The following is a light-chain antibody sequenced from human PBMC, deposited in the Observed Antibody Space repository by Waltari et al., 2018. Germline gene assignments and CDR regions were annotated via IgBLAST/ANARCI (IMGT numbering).Light chain of an antibody. CDR3: QAWDTGTAV. CDR1: ALDDNY. Sequence: SYELTQPPSLSVSPAQTANIPCPGDALDDNYVCWFQQKPGQSPVVVIFQDSQRPSGIPERFSGSNSGSTATLTIIGTQPADEADYYCQAWDTGTAVFGSGTTVTVL. J-gene: IGLJ1*01. CDR2: QDS. V-gene: IGLV3-1*01.